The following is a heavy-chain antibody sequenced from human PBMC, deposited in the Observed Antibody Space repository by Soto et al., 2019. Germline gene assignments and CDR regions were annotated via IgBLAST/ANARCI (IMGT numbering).Heavy chain of an antibody. J-gene: IGHJ4*02. CDR1: GGSISSGGYY. CDR2: IYYSGST. D-gene: IGHD2-15*01. V-gene: IGHV4-31*03. Sequence: QVQLQESGPGLVKPSQTLSLTCTVSGGSISSGGYYWSWIRQHPGKGLEWIGYIYYSGSTYYNPPLKSRVTISVDTSKNQFSRKLSAVTAADTAVYYCARDHGSGVDYWGQRTLVTVSS. CDR3: ARDHGSGVDY.